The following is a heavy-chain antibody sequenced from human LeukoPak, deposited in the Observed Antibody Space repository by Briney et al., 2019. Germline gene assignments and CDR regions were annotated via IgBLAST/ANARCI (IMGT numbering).Heavy chain of an antibody. V-gene: IGHV3-21*01. Sequence: GGSLRLSCAASGFTFSSYSMNWVRQAPGKGLEWVSSISSSSSYIYYADSVKGRFTISRDNAKNSLYLQMDSLRAEDTAVYYCARDRGPRTGFMVREAYDYWGQGTLVTVSS. D-gene: IGHD3-10*01. CDR3: ARDRGPRTGFMVREAYDY. CDR2: ISSSSSYI. J-gene: IGHJ4*02. CDR1: GFTFSSYS.